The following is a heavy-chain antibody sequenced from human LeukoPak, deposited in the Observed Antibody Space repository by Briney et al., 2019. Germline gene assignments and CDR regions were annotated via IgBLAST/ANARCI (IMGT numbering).Heavy chain of an antibody. V-gene: IGHV4-59*01. J-gene: IGHJ6*03. D-gene: IGHD2-2*01. Sequence: ETLSLTCTVSGGSISSYYWSWIRQPPGKGLEWIGYIYYSGSTNYNPSLKSRVTISVDTSKNQFSLKLSSVTAADTAVYYCARMPPPPTAMDYYYYMDVWGKGTTVTVSS. CDR1: GGSISSYY. CDR3: ARMPPPPTAMDYYYYMDV. CDR2: IYYSGST.